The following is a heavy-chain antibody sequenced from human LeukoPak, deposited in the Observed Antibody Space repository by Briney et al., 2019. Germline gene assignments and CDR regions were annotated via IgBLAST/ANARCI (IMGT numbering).Heavy chain of an antibody. D-gene: IGHD4-23*01. CDR2: ISYDGSNK. CDR1: GFTFSSYG. CDR3: ARDYGGNSGDFDY. J-gene: IGHJ4*02. V-gene: IGHV3-30*03. Sequence: RRSLRLSCAASGFTFSSYGMHWVRQAPGKGLEWVAVISYDGSNKYYADSVKGRFTISRDNAKNTVHLQMNSLRAEDTAVYYCARDYGGNSGDFDYWGQGTLVTVSS.